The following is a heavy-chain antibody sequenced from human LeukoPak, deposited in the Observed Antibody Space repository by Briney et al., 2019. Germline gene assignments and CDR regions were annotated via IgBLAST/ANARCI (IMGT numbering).Heavy chain of an antibody. CDR1: GYRFNAYW. V-gene: IGHV5-51*01. D-gene: IGHD3-22*01. Sequence: GESLKISCKGSGYRFNAYWIAWVRQMPGKGLEWMGIIYPDDSDTRYSPSFRGQVTISADRSVRTAYLQWSSLKASDTAMYYCARPNITSYYDSRGYDAFDVWGQGTMVTVSS. J-gene: IGHJ3*01. CDR2: IYPDDSDT. CDR3: ARPNITSYYDSRGYDAFDV.